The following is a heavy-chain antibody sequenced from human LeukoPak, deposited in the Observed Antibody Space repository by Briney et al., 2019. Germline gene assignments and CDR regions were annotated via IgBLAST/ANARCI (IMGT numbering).Heavy chain of an antibody. D-gene: IGHD6-13*01. V-gene: IGHV4-38-2*02. Sequence: PSETLSLTCTVSGYSISSGYYWGWIRQPPGKGLEWIGSVYPSGSSYYNPSLKSRVTISIDTSKNQFSLKLSSVTAADTAVYYCARGIGTRYSSSTRAFDIWGQGTMVTVSS. J-gene: IGHJ3*02. CDR3: ARGIGTRYSSSTRAFDI. CDR2: VYPSGSS. CDR1: GYSISSGYY.